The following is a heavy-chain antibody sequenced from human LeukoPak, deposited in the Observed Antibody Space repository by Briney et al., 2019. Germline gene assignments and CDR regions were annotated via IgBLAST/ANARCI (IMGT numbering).Heavy chain of an antibody. CDR3: ARAILYDSSGYYYFYYYYGMDV. J-gene: IGHJ6*02. Sequence: SETLSLTCAVYGASFSGYYWSWIRQPPGKGLEWIGEINHSGSTNYNPSLKSRVTISVDTSKNQFSLKLSSVTAADTAVYYCARAILYDSSGYYYFYYYYGMDVWGQGTTVTVSS. CDR1: GASFSGYY. D-gene: IGHD3-22*01. V-gene: IGHV4-34*01. CDR2: INHSGST.